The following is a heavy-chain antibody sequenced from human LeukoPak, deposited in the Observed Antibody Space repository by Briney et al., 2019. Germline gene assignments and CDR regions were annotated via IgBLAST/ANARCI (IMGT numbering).Heavy chain of an antibody. CDR3: ARRGSGWYVDY. CDR1: GGSISSGANY. J-gene: IGHJ4*02. V-gene: IGHV4-61*08. CDR2: IYYSGST. Sequence: PSETLSLTCTVSGGSISSGANYWSWIRQPPGKGLEWIGYIYYSGSTNYNPSLKSRVTISVDTSKNQFSLKLSSVTAADTAVYYCARRGSGWYVDYWGQGTLVTVSS. D-gene: IGHD6-19*01.